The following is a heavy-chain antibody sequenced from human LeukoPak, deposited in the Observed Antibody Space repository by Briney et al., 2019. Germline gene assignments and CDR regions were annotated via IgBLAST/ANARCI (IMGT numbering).Heavy chain of an antibody. CDR1: GYTFTSYG. J-gene: IGHJ4*02. CDR3: ARAGAWENYDSSGYFY. CDR2: ISAYNGNT. Sequence: ASVKVSCNASGYTFTSYGISWVRQATGQGLDWIGWISAYNGNTNYAQKLQGRVTMTTDTSTSTAYRERRSLRSDDTAVYYCARAGAWENYDSSGYFYWGQGTLVTVSS. D-gene: IGHD3-22*01. V-gene: IGHV1-18*01.